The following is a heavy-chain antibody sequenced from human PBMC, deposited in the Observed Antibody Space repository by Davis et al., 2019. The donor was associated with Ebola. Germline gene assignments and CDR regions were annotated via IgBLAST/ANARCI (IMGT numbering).Heavy chain of an antibody. CDR3: ARDLGSSTDY. J-gene: IGHJ4*02. V-gene: IGHV3-9*01. CDR1: GFIFDDFA. Sequence: PGGSLRLSCEASGFIFDDFAMHWARQAPGKGLEWVSAISWNSGSVGYADSVKGRFTISRDNSKNTVLLQMSSLRAEDTAIYYCARDLGSSTDYWGQGTLVTVSS. D-gene: IGHD6-6*01. CDR2: ISWNSGSV.